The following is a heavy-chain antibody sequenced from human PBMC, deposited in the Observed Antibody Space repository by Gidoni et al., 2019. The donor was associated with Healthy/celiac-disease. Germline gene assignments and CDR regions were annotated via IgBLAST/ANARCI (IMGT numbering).Heavy chain of an antibody. Sequence: QVQLQESGPGLVKPSQTLSLTCTVSGGSISSGDYSWSWIRQPPGKGLEWIGYIYYSGSTYYNPSLKSRVTISVDTSKNQFSLKLSSVTAADTAVYYCASSQYYDFWSGYPEGYYFDYWGQGTLVTVSS. CDR1: GGSISSGDYS. CDR2: IYYSGST. CDR3: ASSQYYDFWSGYPEGYYFDY. D-gene: IGHD3-3*01. V-gene: IGHV4-30-4*01. J-gene: IGHJ4*02.